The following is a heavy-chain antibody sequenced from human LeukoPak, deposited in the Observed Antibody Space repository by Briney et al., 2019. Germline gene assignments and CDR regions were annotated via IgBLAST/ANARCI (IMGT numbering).Heavy chain of an antibody. Sequence: PSETLSLTCTASGGSISSYYWSWIRQSPGKGLEWIGQIYYSGSTNYNPSFKSRVTILVDTSKNQFSLMLSSVTAADTAVYYCARGGGTFDYWGQGTLVTVSS. CDR2: IYYSGST. CDR3: ARGGGTFDY. J-gene: IGHJ4*02. D-gene: IGHD1-1*01. V-gene: IGHV4-59*01. CDR1: GGSISSYY.